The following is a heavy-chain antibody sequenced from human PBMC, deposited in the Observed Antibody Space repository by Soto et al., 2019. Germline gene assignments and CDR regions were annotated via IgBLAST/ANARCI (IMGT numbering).Heavy chain of an antibody. V-gene: IGHV4-34*01. J-gene: IGHJ5*02. CDR1: GGSFSGYY. CDR3: ARSEGRYSSYNWFDP. CDR2: INHRGST. D-gene: IGHD6-13*01. Sequence: PSETLSLTCAVYGGSFSGYYWSWIRQPPGKGLEWIGEINHRGSTNYNPSLKSRVTISVDTSKNQFSLKLSSVTAADTAVYYCARSEGRYSSYNWFDPWGQGTLVTVSS.